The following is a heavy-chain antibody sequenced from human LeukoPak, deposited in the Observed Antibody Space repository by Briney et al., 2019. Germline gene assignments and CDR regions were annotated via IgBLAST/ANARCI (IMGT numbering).Heavy chain of an antibody. CDR1: GFTFDDYA. CDR2: ISWNSGSL. D-gene: IGHD3-22*01. CDR3: AKDINYYDRVADAFDI. V-gene: IGHV3-9*01. Sequence: RGGSLRLSCAASGFTFDDYAMHWVRQAQGKGLEWVSGISWNSGSLGYAGSVKGRFTISRDNANNSLYLQMNSLRAEDTALYYCAKDINYYDRVADAFDIWGQGTMVTVSS. J-gene: IGHJ3*02.